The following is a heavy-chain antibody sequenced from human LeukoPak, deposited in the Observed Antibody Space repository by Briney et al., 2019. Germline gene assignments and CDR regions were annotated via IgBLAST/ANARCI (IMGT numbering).Heavy chain of an antibody. CDR2: IYTSGST. CDR1: GGSISSYY. V-gene: IGHV4-4*07. Sequence: SETPSLTCTVSGGSISSYYWSWIRQPAGKGLEWIGRIYTSGSTNYNPSLKSRVTMSVDTSKNQFSLKLSSVTAADTAVYYCARGDVGYCSSTSCHYFDYWGQGTLVTVSS. D-gene: IGHD2-2*01. CDR3: ARGDVGYCSSTSCHYFDY. J-gene: IGHJ4*02.